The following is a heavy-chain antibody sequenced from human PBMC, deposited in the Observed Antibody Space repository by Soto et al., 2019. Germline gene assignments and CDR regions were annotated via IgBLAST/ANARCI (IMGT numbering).Heavy chain of an antibody. CDR1: GGTFSSYT. V-gene: IGHV1-69*08. Sequence: GASVKVSCKASGGTFSSYTISWVRQAPGQGLEWMGRIIPILGTANYAQKFQGRVTITADESTSTAYMELSSLRSEDTAVYYCARALSGSYFRLDYGMDVWGQGTTVTVSS. D-gene: IGHD1-26*01. CDR2: IIPILGTA. CDR3: ARALSGSYFRLDYGMDV. J-gene: IGHJ6*02.